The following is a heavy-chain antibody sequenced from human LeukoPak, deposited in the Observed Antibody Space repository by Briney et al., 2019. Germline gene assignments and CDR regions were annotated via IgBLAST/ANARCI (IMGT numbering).Heavy chain of an antibody. Sequence: GESLKISCKGSGYSFTSYWIGWVRQMPGKGLEWKGIIYPGDSDTRYSPSFQGQVTISADKSISTAYLQWSSLKASDTAMYYCARRIIKNYYDSSGYYQDPYNWFDPWGQGTLVTVSS. CDR2: IYPGDSDT. V-gene: IGHV5-51*01. CDR3: ARRIIKNYYDSSGYYQDPYNWFDP. D-gene: IGHD3-22*01. CDR1: GYSFTSYW. J-gene: IGHJ5*02.